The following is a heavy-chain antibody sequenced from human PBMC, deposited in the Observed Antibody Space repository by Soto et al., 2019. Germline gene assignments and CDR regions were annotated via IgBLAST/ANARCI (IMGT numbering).Heavy chain of an antibody. CDR2: TSSSSSYI. V-gene: IGHV3-21*01. CDR1: GFTFSSYS. Sequence: GGSLRLSCAASGFTFSSYSMNWVRQAPGKGLEWVSSTSSSSSYIYYADSVKSRFTISRDNAKNSLYLQMNSLRAEDTAVYYCARDSGYYYDSSGYSWGQGTLVTVSS. CDR3: ARDSGYYYDSSGYS. J-gene: IGHJ4*02. D-gene: IGHD3-22*01.